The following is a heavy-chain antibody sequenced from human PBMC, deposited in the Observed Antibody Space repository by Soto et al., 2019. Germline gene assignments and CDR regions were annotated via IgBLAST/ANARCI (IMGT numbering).Heavy chain of an antibody. CDR2: INGGGGST. CDR3: VKDEVTGDSFLHPHFSGMDV. J-gene: IGHJ6*02. D-gene: IGHD5-18*01. V-gene: IGHV3-23*01. Sequence: GSLRLSCGASGFTFNRYAMNWVRRAPGKGLEWVSAINGGGGSTYYADSMKGRFTISRDNSKNTLYLQMNSLRADDSAVYYCVKDEVTGDSFLHPHFSGMDVWGPGTTVTVSS. CDR1: GFTFNRYA.